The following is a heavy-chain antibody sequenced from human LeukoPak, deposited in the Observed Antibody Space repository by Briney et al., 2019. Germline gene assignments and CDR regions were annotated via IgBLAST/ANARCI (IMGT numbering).Heavy chain of an antibody. CDR3: ARGVYPDYFQH. CDR2: IYSGGST. D-gene: IGHD1-14*01. Sequence: GGSLRLSCAASGFSFSDYAMSWVRQAPGKGLEWVSVIYSGGSTYYADCVKGRLTMSRDNSKNTLYLQMTSLRAEDTAVYYCARGVYPDYFQHWGQGTLVTVSS. J-gene: IGHJ1*01. CDR1: GFSFSDYA. V-gene: IGHV3-66*02.